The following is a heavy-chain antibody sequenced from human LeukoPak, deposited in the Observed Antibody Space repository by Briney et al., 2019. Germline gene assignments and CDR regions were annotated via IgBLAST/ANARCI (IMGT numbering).Heavy chain of an antibody. D-gene: IGHD4-17*01. V-gene: IGHV5-51*01. Sequence: GESLKISCKGSGYSFTSYWIGWVRQLPGKGLEWMGIIYPGDSDTRYSPSFQGQVTISADKSISTAYLQWSSLKASDTAMYYCARRKGVRTVTTSYFDYWGQGTLVTVSS. CDR3: ARRKGVRTVTTSYFDY. J-gene: IGHJ4*02. CDR2: IYPGDSDT. CDR1: GYSFTSYW.